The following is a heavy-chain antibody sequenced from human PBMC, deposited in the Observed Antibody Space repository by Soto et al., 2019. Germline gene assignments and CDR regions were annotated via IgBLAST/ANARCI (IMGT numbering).Heavy chain of an antibody. CDR2: ISYDGSNK. V-gene: IGHV3-30-3*01. Sequence: GGSLRLSCAASGFTFSSYAMHWVRQAPGKGLEWVAVISYDGSNKYYADSVKGRFTISRDNSKNTLYLQMNSLRAEDTAVYYCARDWGAARYYFDYWGQGTLVTVSS. D-gene: IGHD6-6*01. CDR3: ARDWGAARYYFDY. J-gene: IGHJ4*02. CDR1: GFTFSSYA.